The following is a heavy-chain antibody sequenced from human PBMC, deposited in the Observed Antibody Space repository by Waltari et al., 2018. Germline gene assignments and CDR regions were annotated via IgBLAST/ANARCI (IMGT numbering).Heavy chain of an antibody. J-gene: IGHJ4*02. Sequence: QVQLVQSGAEVKKPGASVKVSCKASGYTLTSYYMHWVRQAPGQGLEWMGIINPSGGSTSYAQKFQGRVTMTRDTSTSTVYMELSSLRSEDTAVYYCARDYGDWYFDYWGQGTLVTVSS. CDR2: INPSGGST. CDR3: ARDYGDWYFDY. CDR1: GYTLTSYY. V-gene: IGHV1-46*01. D-gene: IGHD4-17*01.